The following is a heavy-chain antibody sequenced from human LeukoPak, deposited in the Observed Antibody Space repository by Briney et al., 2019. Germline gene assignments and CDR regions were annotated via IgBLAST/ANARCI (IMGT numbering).Heavy chain of an antibody. D-gene: IGHD2-15*01. Sequence: GGSLRLSCAASGFTFTNYAIHWVRQAPGKGLEWVALISYDGSIKYYADSVKGRFTISRDNSKNTLYLQMNSLRAKDTAVYYCARDRGYCSGGSCPLDYWGQGTLVTVSS. J-gene: IGHJ4*02. CDR1: GFTFTNYA. V-gene: IGHV3-30-3*01. CDR3: ARDRGYCSGGSCPLDY. CDR2: ISYDGSIK.